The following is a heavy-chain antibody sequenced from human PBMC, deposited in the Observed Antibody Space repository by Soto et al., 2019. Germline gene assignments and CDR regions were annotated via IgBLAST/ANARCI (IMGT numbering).Heavy chain of an antibody. Sequence: GGSLRLSCAASGFTFSSYWMHWVRQAPGRVLVWVSNTNSDGSITTYADSVKGRFTISRDNTKNTLYLQMNSLRAEDTAVYYCARSRLLLDYWGQGTLVTVSS. J-gene: IGHJ4*02. D-gene: IGHD2-15*01. V-gene: IGHV3-74*01. CDR1: GFTFSSYW. CDR3: ARSRLLLDY. CDR2: TNSDGSIT.